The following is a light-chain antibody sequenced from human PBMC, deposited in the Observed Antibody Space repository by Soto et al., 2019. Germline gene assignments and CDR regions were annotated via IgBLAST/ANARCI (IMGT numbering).Light chain of an antibody. V-gene: IGKV3-15*01. Sequence: EIVMTQSPATLSVSPGERATLSCRASQSVSSNLAWYQQKPGQAPRLLIYGASTWATGIPARFSGSGSGTEFTPTTSRLQAEDFADYYCQQDKYWRLFGQGTRLEIK. CDR1: QSVSSN. CDR3: QQDKYWRL. J-gene: IGKJ5*01. CDR2: GAS.